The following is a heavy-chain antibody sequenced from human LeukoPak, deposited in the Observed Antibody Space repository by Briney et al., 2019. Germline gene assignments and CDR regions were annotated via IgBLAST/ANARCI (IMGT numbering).Heavy chain of an antibody. CDR1: GGSFSGYY. D-gene: IGHD6-13*01. J-gene: IGHJ5*02. CDR2: INHSGST. Sequence: SETLSLTCAVYGGSFSGYYWSWIRQPPGRGLEWIGEINHSGSTNYNPSLKSRVTISVDTSKNQFSLKLSSVTAADTAVYYCARRETYSSSSSGKRNWFDPWGQGTLVTVSS. V-gene: IGHV4-34*01. CDR3: ARRETYSSSSSGKRNWFDP.